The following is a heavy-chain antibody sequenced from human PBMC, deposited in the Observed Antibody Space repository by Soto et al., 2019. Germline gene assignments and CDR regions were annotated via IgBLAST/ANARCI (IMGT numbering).Heavy chain of an antibody. CDR1: GDSVSSNSAA. Sequence: SQTLSLTCAISGDSVSSNSAAWNWIRQSPSRGLEWLGRTYYRSKWYNDNAVSVKSRITINPDTSKNKYSLQLNSVTPEDTFVYYCARGLALSGSYLRAFDSWGQGTLVTVSS. D-gene: IGHD1-26*01. CDR2: TYYRSKWYN. CDR3: ARGLALSGSYLRAFDS. J-gene: IGHJ4*02. V-gene: IGHV6-1*01.